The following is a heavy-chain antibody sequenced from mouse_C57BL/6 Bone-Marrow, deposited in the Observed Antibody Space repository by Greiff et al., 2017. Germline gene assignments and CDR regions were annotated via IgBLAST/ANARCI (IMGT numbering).Heavy chain of an antibody. D-gene: IGHD2-2*01. CDR3: ARQDYGYDDYAMDY. J-gene: IGHJ4*01. CDR1: GFTFSDYG. V-gene: IGHV5-17*01. CDR2: ISSGSSTI. Sequence: EVQLVESGGGLVKPGGSLKLSCAASGFTFSDYGMHWVRQAPEKGLEWVAYISSGSSTIYYADTVKGRFTISRDNAKNTLFLQMTSLRSEDTAMYYCARQDYGYDDYAMDYWGQGTSVTVSS.